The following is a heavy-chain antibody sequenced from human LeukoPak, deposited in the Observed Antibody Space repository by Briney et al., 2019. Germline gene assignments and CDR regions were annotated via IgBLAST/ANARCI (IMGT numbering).Heavy chain of an antibody. CDR3: ARPSTVTYRDVFDL. Sequence: SGGSLRLSCATSGFTFSTYTMNWVRQAPGKGLEWVANIKQDGSEKYYVESVRGRFAISRDDAKNSLYLQMNSLRAEDTAVYYCARPSTVTYRDVFDLWGQGTMVTVSS. CDR2: IKQDGSEK. D-gene: IGHD4-17*01. CDR1: GFTFSTYT. J-gene: IGHJ3*01. V-gene: IGHV3-7*01.